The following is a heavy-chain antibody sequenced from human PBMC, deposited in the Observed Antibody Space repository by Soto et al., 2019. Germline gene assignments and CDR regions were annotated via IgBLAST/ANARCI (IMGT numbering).Heavy chain of an antibody. D-gene: IGHD3-9*01. Sequence: PGGSLRLSCAASGFTFSSYCMLWVRQAPGKGLVWVSRINSDESSTGYADSVKGRLTISRDNAKNTLYLQMNSLRVEDTAVYYCARSTGDYWGQGTLVTVSS. CDR2: INSDESST. CDR1: GFTFSSYC. J-gene: IGHJ4*02. V-gene: IGHV3-74*01. CDR3: ARSTGDY.